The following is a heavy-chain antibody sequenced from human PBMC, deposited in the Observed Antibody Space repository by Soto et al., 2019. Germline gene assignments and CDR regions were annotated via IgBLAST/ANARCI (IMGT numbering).Heavy chain of an antibody. Sequence: PSETLSLTCTVSGGSISSGDYYWSWIRQPPGKGLEWIGYIYYSGSTYYNPSLKSRVTISVDTSKNQFSLKLSSVTAADTAVYYCARDVYYDSSGYSLGFDYWGQGTLVTVSS. CDR2: IYYSGST. D-gene: IGHD3-22*01. CDR3: ARDVYYDSSGYSLGFDY. J-gene: IGHJ4*02. V-gene: IGHV4-30-4*01. CDR1: GGSISSGDYY.